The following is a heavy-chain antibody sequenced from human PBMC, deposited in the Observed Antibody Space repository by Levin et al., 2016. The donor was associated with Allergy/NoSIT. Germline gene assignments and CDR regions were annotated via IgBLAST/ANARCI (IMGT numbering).Heavy chain of an antibody. Sequence: GGSLRLSCAASGFTFSSYGMHWVRQAPGKGLEWVAVISYDGSNKYYADSVKGRFTISRDNSKNTLYLQMNSLRAEDTAVYYCARDGYYYGSGSYFPYGMDVWGQGTTVTVSS. D-gene: IGHD3-10*01. CDR2: ISYDGSNK. CDR1: GFTFSSYG. V-gene: IGHV3-30*03. CDR3: ARDGYYYGSGSYFPYGMDV. J-gene: IGHJ6*02.